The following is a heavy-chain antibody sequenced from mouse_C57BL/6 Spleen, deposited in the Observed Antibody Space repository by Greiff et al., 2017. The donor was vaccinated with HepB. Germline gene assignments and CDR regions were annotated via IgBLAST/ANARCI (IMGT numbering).Heavy chain of an antibody. V-gene: IGHV1-26*01. D-gene: IGHD2-2*01. CDR1: GYTFTDYY. CDR3: ARWLAPGY. Sequence: VQLQQSGPELVKPGASVKISCKASGYTFTDYYMNWVKQSPGKSLEWIGDINPNNGGTSYNQKFKGKATLTVDKSSSTAYMELRGLTSEDSADYYCARWLAPGYWGQGTTLTVSS. J-gene: IGHJ2*01. CDR2: INPNNGGT.